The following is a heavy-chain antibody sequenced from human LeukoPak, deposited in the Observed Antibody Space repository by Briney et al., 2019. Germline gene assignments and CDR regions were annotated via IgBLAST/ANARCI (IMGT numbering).Heavy chain of an antibody. J-gene: IGHJ4*02. CDR1: GFTFSSFS. CDR2: MSSSRSTI. Sequence: GGSLRLSCAASGFTFSSFSMNWVRQAPGKGLEWISYMSSSRSTIYYADSVKGRFTIFRDSAKNSLYLQLNSLRAEDTAVYYCASASSHRIAAGGDYWGQGTLVTVSS. V-gene: IGHV3-48*04. D-gene: IGHD6-13*01. CDR3: ASASSHRIAAGGDY.